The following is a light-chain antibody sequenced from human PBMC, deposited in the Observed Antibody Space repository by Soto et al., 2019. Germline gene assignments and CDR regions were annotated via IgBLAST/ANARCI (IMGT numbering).Light chain of an antibody. CDR2: GAS. CDR3: QQYNKWPYT. Sequence: EIVMTQSPATLSVSPGERATLSCRASQSVSSNLAWYQQKPGQAPRLLIYGASTRATDIPARFSGSGSGTESTLTISSLQSEDFAVYYCQQYNKWPYTFGQGTKLEIK. CDR1: QSVSSN. V-gene: IGKV3-15*01. J-gene: IGKJ2*01.